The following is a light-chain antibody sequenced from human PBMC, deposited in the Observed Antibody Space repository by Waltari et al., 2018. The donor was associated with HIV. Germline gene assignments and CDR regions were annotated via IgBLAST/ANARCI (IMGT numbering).Light chain of an antibody. Sequence: AIRLTQSPSSVSPSTSGRVTITRRASQNISSYLAWYQQQPGQAPKLLIYAASTLQSGVPSSFSGSGSGTDFTLTISCLQSDDFATYYCQQYHSFPHTFGQGTKLEIK. CDR3: QQYHSFPHT. CDR1: QNISSY. CDR2: AAS. J-gene: IGKJ2*01. V-gene: IGKV1-8*01.